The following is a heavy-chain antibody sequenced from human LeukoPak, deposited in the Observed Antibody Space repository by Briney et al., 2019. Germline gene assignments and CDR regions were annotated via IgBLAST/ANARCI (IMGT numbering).Heavy chain of an antibody. CDR1: GDSISSTNYY. J-gene: IGHJ4*02. CDR2: IYYSGST. CDR3: ARGSYYYGSGIDY. D-gene: IGHD3-10*01. V-gene: IGHV4-39*01. Sequence: SETLSLTCTVSGDSISSTNYYWGWIRQPPGKGLEWIGSIYYSGSTYYNPSLESRVTISVDTSKNQFSLKLSSVTAADTAVYYCARGSYYYGSGIDYWGQGTLVTVSS.